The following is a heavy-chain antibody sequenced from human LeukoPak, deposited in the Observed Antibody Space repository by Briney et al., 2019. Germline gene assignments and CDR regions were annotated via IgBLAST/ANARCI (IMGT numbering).Heavy chain of an antibody. CDR3: LITEYSSGSQTDYYTDV. CDR1: GLSFSDSY. Sequence: GGSLRLSCVVSGLSFSDSYMTWIRQTPGMGLESLAYISGMGHDIYYADSVKGRFTISRDNSKNTLYLQMNSLRAEDTAVYYCLITEYSSGSQTDYYTDVWGKGTTVTISS. D-gene: IGHD3-10*01. CDR2: ISGMGHDI. J-gene: IGHJ6*03. V-gene: IGHV3-11*01.